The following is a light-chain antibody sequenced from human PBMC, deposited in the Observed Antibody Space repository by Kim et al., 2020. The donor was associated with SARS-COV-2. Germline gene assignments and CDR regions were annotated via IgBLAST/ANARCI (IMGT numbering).Light chain of an antibody. J-gene: IGKJ1*01. Sequence: DVVMTQSPLSLPVTLGQPASISCRSSQSLVHSDGDTYLNWFQQRPGQSPRRLIYKVSNRDPGVPDRFSGSGSGTDFTLKISRVEAEDVGVYYCMQGTHWPLTFGQGTKVDIK. CDR1: QSLVHSDGDTY. V-gene: IGKV2-30*02. CDR2: KVS. CDR3: MQGTHWPLT.